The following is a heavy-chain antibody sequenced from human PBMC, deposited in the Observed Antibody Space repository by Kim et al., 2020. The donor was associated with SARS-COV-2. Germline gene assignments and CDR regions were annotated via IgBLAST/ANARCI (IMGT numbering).Heavy chain of an antibody. D-gene: IGHD2-15*01. V-gene: IGHV5-51*01. Sequence: SDTRSSPSFPGQVTISADKSISTAYLQWSSLKASDTAMYYCARHVDAFDIWGQGTMVTVSS. J-gene: IGHJ3*02. CDR3: ARHVDAFDI. CDR2: SDT.